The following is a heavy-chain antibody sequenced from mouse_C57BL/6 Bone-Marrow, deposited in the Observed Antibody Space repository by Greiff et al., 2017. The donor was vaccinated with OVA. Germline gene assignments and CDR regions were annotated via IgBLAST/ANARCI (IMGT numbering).Heavy chain of an antibody. Sequence: EVQLQQSGAELVRPGASVKLSCTASGFNIKDDYMHWVKQRPEQGLEWIGWIDPENGDTEYASKFQGKATITADTSSNTAYLQISSLTSEDTAVYYCTTTQATDYYAMDYWGQGTSVTVSS. CDR1: GFNIKDDY. CDR2: IDPENGDT. J-gene: IGHJ4*01. D-gene: IGHD3-2*02. CDR3: TTTQATDYYAMDY. V-gene: IGHV14-4*01.